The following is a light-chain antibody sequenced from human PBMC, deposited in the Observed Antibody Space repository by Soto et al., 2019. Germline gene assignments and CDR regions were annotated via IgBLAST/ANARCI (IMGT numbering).Light chain of an antibody. V-gene: IGKV1-39*01. CDR1: QSIRTY. CDR3: QQSYSNPRT. Sequence: DIQMTQSPSSLSASVGDRVTITCRASQSIRTYLNWYQQKPGKAPKFLLYAASTLQSGVPSRFSGSGSGTDFTLTISSLQPEDFATYYCQQSYSNPRTFGQGTKVEIK. CDR2: AAS. J-gene: IGKJ1*01.